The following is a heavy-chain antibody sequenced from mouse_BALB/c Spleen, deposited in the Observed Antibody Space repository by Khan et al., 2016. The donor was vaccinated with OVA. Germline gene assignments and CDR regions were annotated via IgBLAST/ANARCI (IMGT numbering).Heavy chain of an antibody. D-gene: IGHD2-2*01. CDR1: GYTFTSYY. Sequence: QVQLKQSGAELVKPGASVKLSCKASGYTFTSYYMYWVKQRPGQGLEWIGDINPSNGDTYFNEKFKNKATLTVEQSYSTTYMQLSSLTSEDSAVYYCTRGGYGGFASWGQGTLVTVSA. V-gene: IGHV1-53*01. J-gene: IGHJ3*01. CDR2: INPSNGDT. CDR3: TRGGYGGFAS.